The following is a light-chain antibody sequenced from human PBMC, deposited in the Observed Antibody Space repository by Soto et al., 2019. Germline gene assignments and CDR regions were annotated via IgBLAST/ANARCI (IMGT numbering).Light chain of an antibody. CDR2: ANN. J-gene: IGLJ2*01. CDR1: SSNIGNNY. CDR3: GTWDDSPNAVV. Sequence: QSVLTQPPSVSAAPGQKVTISCSGSSSNIGNNYVSWYQQLPGTAPKLLIYANNQRPSGIPDRFSGSKSGTSATLGITGLQTGDEADYYCGTWDDSPNAVVFGGGTKVTVL. V-gene: IGLV1-51*01.